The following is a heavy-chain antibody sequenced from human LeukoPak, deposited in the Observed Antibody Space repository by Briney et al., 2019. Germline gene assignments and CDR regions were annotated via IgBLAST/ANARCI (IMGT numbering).Heavy chain of an antibody. CDR1: GFTVSSNY. CDR2: IYSGGST. CDR3: ARDPGTEHTYYYYYGMDV. V-gene: IGHV3-66*01. J-gene: IGHJ6*02. D-gene: IGHD1-1*01. Sequence: GGPLRLSCAASGFTVSSNYMSWVRQAPGKGLEWVSVIYSGGSTYYADSVKGRFTISRDNSKNTLYLQMNSLRAEDTAVYYCARDPGTEHTYYYYYGMDVWGQGTTVTVSS.